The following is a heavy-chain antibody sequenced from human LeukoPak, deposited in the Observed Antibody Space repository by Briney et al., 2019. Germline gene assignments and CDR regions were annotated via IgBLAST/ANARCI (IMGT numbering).Heavy chain of an antibody. CDR3: AKGRGHYYHYMDV. CDR2: IWHDGSDK. J-gene: IGHJ6*03. Sequence: GGSLRLSCAASGFIFSSYGMHWVRQAPGKGLEWVAIIWHDGSDKYYADSVKGRFTISRDNSKNTLYLQMNSLRAEDTAVYYCAKGRGHYYHYMDVWGKGTTVTVSS. V-gene: IGHV3-33*06. CDR1: GFIFSSYG. D-gene: IGHD3-10*01.